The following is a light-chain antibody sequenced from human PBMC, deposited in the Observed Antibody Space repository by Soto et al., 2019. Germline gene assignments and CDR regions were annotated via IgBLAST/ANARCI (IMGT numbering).Light chain of an antibody. CDR3: QSYDSSNHGV. J-gene: IGLJ3*02. Sequence: NFMLSQPHSVSESQGKTVTISCTRSSGSIASNYVQWYQQRPGSAPTTVIYEDNQRPSGVPDRFSGSIDSSSNSASLTISGLQTEDEADYYCQSYDSSNHGVFGGGTQLTVL. CDR2: EDN. CDR1: SGSIASNY. V-gene: IGLV6-57*03.